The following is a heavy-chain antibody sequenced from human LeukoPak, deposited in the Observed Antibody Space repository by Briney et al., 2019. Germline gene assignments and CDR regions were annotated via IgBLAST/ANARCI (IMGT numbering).Heavy chain of an antibody. V-gene: IGHV4-4*09. Sequence: SETLSLTCTVSGGSISSYYWSWIRQPPGKGLEWMGYIYATGSTNYNPALKRRVTISVDTSKNQFSLNLRSVTAADTAVYYCARHGSVRSPLGPWGQGTLVTVSS. D-gene: IGHD3-10*01. CDR1: GGSISSYY. CDR3: ARHGSVRSPLGP. J-gene: IGHJ5*02. CDR2: IYATGST.